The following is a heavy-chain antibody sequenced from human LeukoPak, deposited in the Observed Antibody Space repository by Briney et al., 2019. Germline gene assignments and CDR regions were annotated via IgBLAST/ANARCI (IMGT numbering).Heavy chain of an antibody. CDR2: IYSSGST. Sequence: SVTRSLTCSVSGGSLSNYYWTWIRQPPGKGLEWIGYIYSSGSTNYNPSLRSRVSISVDTSENQFSLNLSSVTAADTAVYYCARRSWGSDFDYWGQGALVTVSS. CDR1: GGSLSNYY. J-gene: IGHJ4*02. CDR3: ARRSWGSDFDY. D-gene: IGHD3-16*01. V-gene: IGHV4-59*01.